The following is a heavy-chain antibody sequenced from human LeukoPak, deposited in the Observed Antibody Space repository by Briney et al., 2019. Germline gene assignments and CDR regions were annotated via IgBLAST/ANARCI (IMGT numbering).Heavy chain of an antibody. J-gene: IGHJ4*02. D-gene: IGHD2-15*01. Sequence: SETLSLTCAVYGGSFSGYYWSWIRQPPGKGLEWIGDINHSGSTNYNPSLKSRVTISVDTSKNQFSLKLSSVTAADTAVYYCASTPRYCSGGSCYRRPPYYFDYWGQGTLVTVSS. CDR3: ASTPRYCSGGSCYRRPPYYFDY. CDR1: GGSFSGYY. V-gene: IGHV4-34*01. CDR2: INHSGST.